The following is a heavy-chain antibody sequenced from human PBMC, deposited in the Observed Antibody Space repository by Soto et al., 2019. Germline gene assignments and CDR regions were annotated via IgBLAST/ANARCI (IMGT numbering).Heavy chain of an antibody. CDR3: AKDGLNTTDSGSAHFKF. D-gene: IGHD3-3*02. J-gene: IGHJ4*02. CDR1: GFRFSSYG. Sequence: GGSLRLSCAVSGFRFSSYGMHWVRQAPGKGLEWVALISYDGSRQYYADSVKGRFTISRDNSKNTLDLQLNSLRREDTGIYYCAKDGLNTTDSGSAHFKFWGQGPLVTVCS. CDR2: ISYDGSRQ. V-gene: IGHV3-30*18.